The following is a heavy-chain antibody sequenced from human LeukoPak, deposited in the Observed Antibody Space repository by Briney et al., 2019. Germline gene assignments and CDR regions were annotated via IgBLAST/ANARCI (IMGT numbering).Heavy chain of an antibody. CDR2: IYYSGST. D-gene: IGHD3-10*01. J-gene: IGHJ3*02. V-gene: IGHV4-59*08. Sequence: SETLSLTCTVSGGSISSYYWSWIRQPPGKGLEWIGYIYYSGSTNYNPSLKSRVTISVDTSKNQFSLKLSSVTAADTAVYYCARLRVADQDAFDIWGQGTMVTVSS. CDR3: ARLRVADQDAFDI. CDR1: GGSISSYY.